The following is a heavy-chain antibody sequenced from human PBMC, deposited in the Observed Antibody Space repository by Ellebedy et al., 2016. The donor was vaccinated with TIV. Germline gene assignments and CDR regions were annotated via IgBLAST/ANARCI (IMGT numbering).Heavy chain of an antibody. V-gene: IGHV1-18*04. CDR1: GYTFTSYD. CDR2: ISAYNGNT. CDR3: ARYCNSTTCSNWFDP. J-gene: IGHJ5*02. D-gene: IGHD2-2*01. Sequence: AASVKVSCKASGYTFTSYDISWVRQAPGQGLEWMGWISAYNGNTNYAQKFQGRVTMTTDTFTSTAYMELRSLRSDDTAVYYCARYCNSTTCSNWFDPWGQGTLVTVSS.